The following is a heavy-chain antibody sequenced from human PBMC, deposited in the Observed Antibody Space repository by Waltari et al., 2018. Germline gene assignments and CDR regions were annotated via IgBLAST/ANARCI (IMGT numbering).Heavy chain of an antibody. CDR3: ATPGSGWLAPIDY. CDR2: LYYRGTT. Sequence: QVQLQESGPGLLQPSATLSLTCTVSGGSVSNYYWSWIRQPPGKGLEWIGYLYYRGTTNYNPSLKSRVTISVDTSKNQFSLKLNSVTAADTAVYYCATPGSGWLAPIDYWGQGALVTVSS. V-gene: IGHV4-59*02. CDR1: GGSVSNYY. D-gene: IGHD6-19*01. J-gene: IGHJ4*02.